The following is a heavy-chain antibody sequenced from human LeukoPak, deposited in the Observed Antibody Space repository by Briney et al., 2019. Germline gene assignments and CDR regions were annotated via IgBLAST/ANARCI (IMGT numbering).Heavy chain of an antibody. Sequence: AGESLKISCKGSGYSFSNYWIGWVRQMPGKGLEWMGIIYPVDSDTRYSPSFQGQVTILADKSISTAYLQWSSLKASDTAMYYCARRTTTWAFDIWGQGTMVTVSS. CDR2: IYPVDSDT. V-gene: IGHV5-51*01. D-gene: IGHD2/OR15-2a*01. J-gene: IGHJ3*02. CDR3: ARRTTTWAFDI. CDR1: GYSFSNYW.